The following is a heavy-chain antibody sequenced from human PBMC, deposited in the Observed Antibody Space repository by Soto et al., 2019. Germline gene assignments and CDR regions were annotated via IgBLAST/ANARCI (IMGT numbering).Heavy chain of an antibody. CDR3: AKLYSSSDYYYGMDV. CDR1: GGSISSSSYY. D-gene: IGHD6-6*01. CDR2: IYYSGST. Sequence: SETLSLTCTVSGGSISSSSYYWGWIRQPPGKGLEWIGSIYYSGSTYYNPSLKSRVTISVDTSKNQFSLKLSSVTAADTAVYYCAKLYSSSDYYYGMDVWGQGTTVTVSS. J-gene: IGHJ6*02. V-gene: IGHV4-39*01.